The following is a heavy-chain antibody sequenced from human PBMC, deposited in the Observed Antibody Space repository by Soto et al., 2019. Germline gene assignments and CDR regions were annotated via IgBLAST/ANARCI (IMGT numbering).Heavy chain of an antibody. J-gene: IGHJ5*02. CDR2: IYHSGST. Sequence: SETLSLTCAVSGGSISSGGYSWSWIRQPPGKGLEWIGYIYHSGSTYYNPSLKSRVTISVDRSKNQFSLKLSSVTAADTAVYYCARGPLMTVGGVAATPPQFRLAPPGQRTPVPVSS. D-gene: IGHD2-15*01. V-gene: IGHV4-30-2*01. CDR3: ARGPLMTVGGVAATPPQFRLAP. CDR1: GGSISSGGYS.